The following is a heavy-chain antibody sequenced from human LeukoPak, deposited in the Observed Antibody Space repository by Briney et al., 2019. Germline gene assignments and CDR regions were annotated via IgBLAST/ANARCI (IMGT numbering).Heavy chain of an antibody. V-gene: IGHV3-33*06. CDR3: AKDWSLGYGCLDY. D-gene: IGHD5-12*01. Sequence: PGGSLRLSCAASGFIFRNYGMHWVRQTPGKGLEWVALVWNDGSKNYYADSVKGRFTISRDNSKDTLYLLLNSLRAEDTAVYYCAKDWSLGYGCLDYWGQGTLVTVSS. CDR1: GFIFRNYG. J-gene: IGHJ4*02. CDR2: VWNDGSKN.